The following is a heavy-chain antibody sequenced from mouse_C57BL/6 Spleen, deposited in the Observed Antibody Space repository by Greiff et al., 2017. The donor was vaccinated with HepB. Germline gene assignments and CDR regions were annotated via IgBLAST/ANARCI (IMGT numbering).Heavy chain of an antibody. CDR1: GYTFTSYW. D-gene: IGHD1-1*01. Sequence: QVQLKQSGAELVKPGASVKMSCKASGYTFTSYWITWVKQRPGQGLEWIGDIYPGSGSTNYNEKFKSKATLTVVTSSSTAYMQLSSLTSEDSAVYYCARNYYGSSFDYWGQGTTLTVSS. J-gene: IGHJ2*01. V-gene: IGHV1-55*01. CDR3: ARNYYGSSFDY. CDR2: IYPGSGST.